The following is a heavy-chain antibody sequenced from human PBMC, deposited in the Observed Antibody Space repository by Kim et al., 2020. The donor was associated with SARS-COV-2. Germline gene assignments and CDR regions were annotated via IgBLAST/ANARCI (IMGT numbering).Heavy chain of an antibody. J-gene: IGHJ4*02. CDR2: ST. V-gene: IGHV3-23*01. CDR3: ATPGWYSKDY. D-gene: IGHD6-19*01. Sequence: STYYADSVKGRFTISRDNSKNTLYLQMNSLRAEDTAVYYCATPGWYSKDYWGQGTLVTVSS.